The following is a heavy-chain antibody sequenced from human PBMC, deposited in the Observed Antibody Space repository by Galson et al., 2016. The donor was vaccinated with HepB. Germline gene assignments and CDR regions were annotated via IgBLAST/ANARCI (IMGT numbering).Heavy chain of an antibody. J-gene: IGHJ4*02. D-gene: IGHD6-19*01. CDR3: ASARGYSSGYYSGY. Sequence: ETLSLTCAVSGGSVSSSNWWSWVRQPPGKELEWIGEIYHSGSTEYNPSLRSGVTIPVDTSKNQFSLKLSSVTAADTAVYYCASARGYSSGYYSGYWGQGTLVTVSS. CDR2: IYHSGST. CDR1: GGSVSSSNW. V-gene: IGHV4-4*02.